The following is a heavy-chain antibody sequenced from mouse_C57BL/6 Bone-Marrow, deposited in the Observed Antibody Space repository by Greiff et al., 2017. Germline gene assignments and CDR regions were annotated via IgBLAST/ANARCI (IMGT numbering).Heavy chain of an antibody. Sequence: EVKLVESGGGLVQPGGSLKLSCAASGFTFSDYYMYWVRQTPEKRLEWVAYISNGGGSTYYPDTVKGRFTISRDNAKNTLYLQMSRLKSEDTAMYYCASLRLYAMDYWGQGTSVTVSS. V-gene: IGHV5-12*01. CDR2: ISNGGGST. D-gene: IGHD1-1*01. CDR3: ASLRLYAMDY. J-gene: IGHJ4*01. CDR1: GFTFSDYY.